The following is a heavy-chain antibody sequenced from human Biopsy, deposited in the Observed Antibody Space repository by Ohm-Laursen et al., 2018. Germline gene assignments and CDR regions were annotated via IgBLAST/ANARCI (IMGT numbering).Heavy chain of an antibody. CDR1: GFRFRDYH. V-gene: IGHV3-11*01. J-gene: IGHJ6*02. CDR2: ISGGGTI. Sequence: GSLRLSCTASGFRFRDYHMRRIRQAPGWGLEWVSYISGGGTIYYGDSMKGRVTISRDNAKNSLYLQMHSLRAEDTAVYYCARDTRWSPYSMDVWGQGTTVTVSS. D-gene: IGHD4-23*01. CDR3: ARDTRWSPYSMDV.